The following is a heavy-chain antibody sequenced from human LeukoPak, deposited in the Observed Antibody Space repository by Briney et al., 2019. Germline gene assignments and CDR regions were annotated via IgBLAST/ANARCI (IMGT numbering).Heavy chain of an antibody. V-gene: IGHV4-39*01. J-gene: IGHJ4*02. CDR1: GGSISSSRYY. CDR2: IYYSGST. D-gene: IGHD5-18*01. CDR3: ARQSMVMVTPFDY. Sequence: TSETLSLTCTVSGGSISSSRYYWGWIRQPPGKGLEWIGSIYYSGSTYYNPSLKSRVTISVDTSKNQFSLKLSSVTAADTAVYYCARQSMVMVTPFDYWGQGTLVTVSS.